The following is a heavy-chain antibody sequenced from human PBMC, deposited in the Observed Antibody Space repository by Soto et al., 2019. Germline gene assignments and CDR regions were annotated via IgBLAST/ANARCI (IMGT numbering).Heavy chain of an antibody. D-gene: IGHD3-22*01. CDR1: GYDFNTNW. CDR3: ARLPRDSNKTSCYYADH. J-gene: IGHJ4*02. Sequence: PGESLKIACRGSGYDFNTNWFGWVRQLPGRGLEWVGIMYPGDSDTRLHPSLQGHVTLSADVTVSTAFLQWRTLKTSDSGMYFCARLPRDSNKTSCYYADHWGQGTSVIVSS. CDR2: MYPGDSDT. V-gene: IGHV5-51*01.